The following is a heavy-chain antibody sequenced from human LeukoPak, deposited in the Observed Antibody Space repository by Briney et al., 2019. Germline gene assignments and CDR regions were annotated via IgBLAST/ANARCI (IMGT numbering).Heavy chain of an antibody. CDR2: IIPILGIA. CDR1: GGTFSSYA. J-gene: IGHJ4*01. D-gene: IGHD3-10*01. Sequence: ASVKVSCKASGGTFSSYAISWVRQAPGQGLEWMGRIIPILGIANYAQKFQGRVTITADKSTSTAYMELSSLRSEDTAVYYCARSYGAAGSGRSYLDYWGQEPWSPSPQ. V-gene: IGHV1-69*04. CDR3: ARSYGAAGSGRSYLDY.